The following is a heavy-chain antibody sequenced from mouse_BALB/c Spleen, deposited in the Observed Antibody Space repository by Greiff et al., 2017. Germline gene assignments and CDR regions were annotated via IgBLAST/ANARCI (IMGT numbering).Heavy chain of an antibody. Sequence: EVQGVESGGGLVKPGGSLKLSCAASGFTFSSYAMSWVRQTPEKRLEWVASISSGGSTYYPDSVKGRFTISRDNARNILYLQMSSLRSEDTAMYYCAREGGDWGQGTTLTVSS. CDR1: GFTFSSYA. CDR2: ISSGGST. J-gene: IGHJ2*01. V-gene: IGHV5-6-5*01. CDR3: AREGGD.